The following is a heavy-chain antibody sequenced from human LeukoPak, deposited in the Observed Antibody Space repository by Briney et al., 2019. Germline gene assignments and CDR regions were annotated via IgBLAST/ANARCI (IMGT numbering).Heavy chain of an antibody. J-gene: IGHJ4*02. CDR2: ISAYNGNT. Sequence: ASVTVSCTASGDTFTSYGSSWVRQAPGQGLEWMGWISAYNGNTNYAQKLQGRVTMTTDTSTSTAYMELRSLRSDDTAVYYCARDTSSGWYASFDYWGQGTLVTVSS. CDR1: GDTFTSYG. V-gene: IGHV1-18*01. D-gene: IGHD6-19*01. CDR3: ARDTSSGWYASFDY.